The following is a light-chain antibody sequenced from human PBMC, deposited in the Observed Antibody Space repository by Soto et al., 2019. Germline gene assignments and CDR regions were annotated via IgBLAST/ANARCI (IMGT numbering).Light chain of an antibody. Sequence: DIQMTQSPSSVCASVGDRVTITCRASEGIQVSLAWYHHKPGKAPKLLIYAASALQSGVPSRFSGSGSGTDFTLTISSLQPEDFATYYCQQTHTTFTFGGGTKVDIK. CDR1: EGIQVS. CDR3: QQTHTTFT. CDR2: AAS. V-gene: IGKV1-12*01. J-gene: IGKJ4*01.